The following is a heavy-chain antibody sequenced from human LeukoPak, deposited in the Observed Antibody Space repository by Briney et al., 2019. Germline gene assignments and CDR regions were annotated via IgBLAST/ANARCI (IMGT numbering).Heavy chain of an antibody. CDR2: ISFDGTNK. CDR3: ARDMYDNGWSSFDY. CDR1: GLTFSK. Sequence: GGSLRLSCAASGLTFSKMNWVRQAPGKGLEWVAVISFDGTNKYYANSVQGRFTISRDNSKNTLYLQMNSLRAEDTALYYCARDMYDNGWSSFDYWGQGTLVTVSS. J-gene: IGHJ4*02. V-gene: IGHV3-30-3*01. D-gene: IGHD3-10*01.